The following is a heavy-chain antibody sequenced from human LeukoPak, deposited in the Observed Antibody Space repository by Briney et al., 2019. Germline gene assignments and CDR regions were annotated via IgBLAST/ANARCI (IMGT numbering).Heavy chain of an antibody. CDR3: ARAPHYYDSSGYSKNSYAFDI. Sequence: GRSLRLSCATSGFTFSSYGIHWVRQAPGKGLEWVAVIWYDGSNKYYADSVKGRFTISRDNSKNTLYLQMNSLRAEDTAVYYCARAPHYYDSSGYSKNSYAFDIWGQGTMVTVSS. CDR1: GFTFSSYG. J-gene: IGHJ3*02. D-gene: IGHD3-22*01. V-gene: IGHV3-33*01. CDR2: IWYDGSNK.